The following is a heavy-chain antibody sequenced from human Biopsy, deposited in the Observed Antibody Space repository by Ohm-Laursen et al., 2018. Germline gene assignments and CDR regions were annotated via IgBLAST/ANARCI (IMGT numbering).Heavy chain of an antibody. CDR3: ATKLTGYFHH. CDR1: GGTFSNYG. Sequence: GASVKASCKAPGGTFSNYGVNWVRQAPGQGLEWLGGNIPILGTGNYAQKFKGRVTVAADTSTSTATMELRSLRSDDTAVYYCATKLTGYFHHWGQGTLVIVSS. CDR2: NIPILGTG. V-gene: IGHV1-69*06. J-gene: IGHJ1*01. D-gene: IGHD3-9*01.